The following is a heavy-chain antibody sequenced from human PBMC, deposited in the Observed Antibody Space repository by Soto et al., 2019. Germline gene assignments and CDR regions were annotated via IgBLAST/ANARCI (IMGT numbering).Heavy chain of an antibody. CDR3: AGPGASCYY. J-gene: IGHJ4*02. D-gene: IGHD2-8*02. V-gene: IGHV1-2*02. CDR2: IIPSSGDT. Sequence: ASVKVSCKPSGYTCNGYCMHCVRQAPAHGAEWMGWIIPSSGDTKYAQKFQGRVTMTRGTSIDTAYMELSPLTIDDTTVYYCAGPGASCYYWRKGTLVTVSS. CDR1: GYTCNGYC.